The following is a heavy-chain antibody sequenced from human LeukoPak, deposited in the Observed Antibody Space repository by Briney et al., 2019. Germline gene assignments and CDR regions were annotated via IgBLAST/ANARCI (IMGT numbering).Heavy chain of an antibody. Sequence: GGSLRLSCAASGFSFDNYPMHWVRQAPGKGLEWVSFISWDGDDTYYADSVKGRFTVSRDNAKNSLFLQINSLRAEDTAVYYCANGGTYSSGPWGQGTLVTVSS. V-gene: IGHV3-43*01. CDR3: ANGGTYSSGP. CDR1: GFSFDNYP. D-gene: IGHD3-22*01. J-gene: IGHJ5*02. CDR2: ISWDGDDT.